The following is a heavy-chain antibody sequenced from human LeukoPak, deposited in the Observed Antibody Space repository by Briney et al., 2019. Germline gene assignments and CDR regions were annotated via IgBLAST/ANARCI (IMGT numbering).Heavy chain of an antibody. CDR1: GGSISSSIYY. Sequence: SVTLSLTCTVSGGSISSSIYYWGCIRQPPGKGLEWIGSIYYSGSTYYNPSLKSRVTISVDTSKNQFSLKLSSVTAADTAVYYCATSSSGWYVDYFDYWGQGTLVTVSS. D-gene: IGHD6-19*01. CDR3: ATSSSGWYVDYFDY. J-gene: IGHJ4*02. CDR2: IYYSGST. V-gene: IGHV4-39*01.